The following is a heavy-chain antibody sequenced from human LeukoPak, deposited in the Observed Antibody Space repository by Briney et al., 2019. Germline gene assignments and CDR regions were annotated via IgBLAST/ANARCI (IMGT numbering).Heavy chain of an antibody. CDR1: GFTFNTYA. D-gene: IGHD6-19*01. J-gene: IGHJ4*02. CDR3: AKTTVGYSSGRYRGWPADC. Sequence: PGGSLRLSCEASGFTFNTYALYWVRQAPGNGLESVSGICGSGGCTYYADSVKGRFTISRDNSKNTVYLQMNSLTADDTAVYYCAKTTVGYSSGRYRGWPADCWGQGTLVTVSS. V-gene: IGHV3-23*01. CDR2: ICGSGGCT.